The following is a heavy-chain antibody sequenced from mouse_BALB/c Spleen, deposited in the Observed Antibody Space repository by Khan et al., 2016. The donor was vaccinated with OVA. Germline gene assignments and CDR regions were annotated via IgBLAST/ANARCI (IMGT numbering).Heavy chain of an antibody. CDR3: TRPSYYGNPWFTY. CDR2: ISSTGSYT. J-gene: IGHJ3*01. D-gene: IGHD2-10*01. Sequence: DVQLVESGGGLVKPGGSLKLSCAASGFAFNSYDMSWVRQTPEKRLEWVATISSTGSYTYYPDSVKGRFTISRDTARNTLYLQMSSLRSEDTALYYCTRPSYYGNPWFTYWGQGTLVTVSA. CDR1: GFAFNSYD. V-gene: IGHV5-9*02.